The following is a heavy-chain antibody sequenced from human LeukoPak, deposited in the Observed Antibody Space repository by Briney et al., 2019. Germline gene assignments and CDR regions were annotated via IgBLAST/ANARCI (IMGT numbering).Heavy chain of an antibody. Sequence: SETLSLTCTVSGGSINSYYWSWIRQPAGKGLEWIGRIYTSGSTNYNPSLKSRVTMLVDTSKNQFSLKLSSVTAADTAVYYCARVNYGSGAYYFDYWGQGTLVTVSS. V-gene: IGHV4-4*07. D-gene: IGHD3-10*01. CDR2: IYTSGST. CDR1: GGSINSYY. CDR3: ARVNYGSGAYYFDY. J-gene: IGHJ4*02.